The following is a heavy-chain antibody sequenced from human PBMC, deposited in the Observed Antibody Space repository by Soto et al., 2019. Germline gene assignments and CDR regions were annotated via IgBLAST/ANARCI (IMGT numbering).Heavy chain of an antibody. CDR3: ARDNNDFWSLYPLAFDY. CDR1: GGSLTKYY. V-gene: IGHV4-4*07. CDR2: VSTSGNV. J-gene: IGHJ4*02. D-gene: IGHD3-3*01. Sequence: SETLSLTCTVSGGSLTKYYWSWIRQPAGKGLEWVGRVSTSGNVVSKASLRSRLTMSVDTSKNQFSLRLTSVTAADTAVYYCARDNNDFWSLYPLAFDYWGQGALVTVSS.